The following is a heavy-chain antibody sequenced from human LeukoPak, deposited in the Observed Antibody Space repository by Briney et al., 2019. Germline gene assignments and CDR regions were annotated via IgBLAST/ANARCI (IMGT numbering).Heavy chain of an antibody. J-gene: IGHJ4*02. V-gene: IGHV1-24*01. CDR3: ATEFRYCSSTSCYLYFDY. D-gene: IGHD2-2*01. Sequence: GASVKVSCKVSGYTLTELSMHWVRQAPGKGLEWMGGFDPEDGETIYAQKFQGRVTMTEDTSTDTAYMELSSLRSEDTAVYYCATEFRYCSSTSCYLYFDYWGQGTLVTVSS. CDR1: GYTLTELS. CDR2: FDPEDGET.